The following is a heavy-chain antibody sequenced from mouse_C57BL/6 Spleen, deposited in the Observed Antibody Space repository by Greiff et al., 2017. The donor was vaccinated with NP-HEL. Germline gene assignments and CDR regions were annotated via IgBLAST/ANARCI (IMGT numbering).Heavy chain of an antibody. J-gene: IGHJ2*01. CDR1: GFTFSSYA. Sequence: EVMLVESGEGLVKPGGSLKLSCAASGFTFSSYAMSWVRQTPEKRLEWVAYISSGGDYIYYADTVKGRFTISRDNARNTLYLQMSSLKSEDTAMYYCTRVHYYGSSSDYWGQGTTLTVSS. V-gene: IGHV5-9-1*02. CDR3: TRVHYYGSSSDY. CDR2: ISSGGDYI. D-gene: IGHD1-1*01.